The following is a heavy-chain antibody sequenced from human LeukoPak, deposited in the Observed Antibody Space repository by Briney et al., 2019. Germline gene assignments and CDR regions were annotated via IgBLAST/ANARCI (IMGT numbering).Heavy chain of an antibody. CDR3: ARDAPPHAFDI. V-gene: IGHV4-34*01. CDR1: GGSFSGYY. Sequence: SETLSLTCAVYGGSFSGYYWSWIRQPPGKGLEWIGEINHSGSTNYNPSLKSRATISVDTSKNQFSLKLSSVTAADTAVYYCARDAPPHAFDIWGQGTMVTVSS. CDR2: INHSGST. D-gene: IGHD2-2*01. J-gene: IGHJ3*02.